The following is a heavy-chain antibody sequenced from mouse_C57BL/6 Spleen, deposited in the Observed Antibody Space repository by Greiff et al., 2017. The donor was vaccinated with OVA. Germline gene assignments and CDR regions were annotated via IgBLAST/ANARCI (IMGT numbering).Heavy chain of an antibody. CDR1: GFTFSSYA. CDR3: ARDPPYGGFAY. J-gene: IGHJ3*01. V-gene: IGHV5-4*01. Sequence: EVQLVESGGGLVKPGGSLKLSCAASGFTFSSYAMSWVRQTPEKRLEWVATISDGGSYTYYPDNVKGRFTISRDNAKNNLYLQMSHLKSEDTAMYYCARDPPYGGFAYWGQGTLVTVSA. CDR2: ISDGGSYT. D-gene: IGHD1-1*01.